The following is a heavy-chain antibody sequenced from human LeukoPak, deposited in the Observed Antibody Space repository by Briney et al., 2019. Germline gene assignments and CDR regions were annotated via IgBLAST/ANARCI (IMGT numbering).Heavy chain of an antibody. CDR1: GYTFTDYY. CDR3: AGESDSGKDFDC. CDR2: INPNNGNT. D-gene: IGHD1-26*01. Sequence: ASVKVSCKASGYTFTDYYIHLVRQAPGQGLEWIGIINPNNGNTNYAQKFQGRVTMTRDTSTSTVYMELSSLGSEDTAVYYCAGESDSGKDFDCWGQGTLVTVSS. J-gene: IGHJ4*02. V-gene: IGHV1-46*01.